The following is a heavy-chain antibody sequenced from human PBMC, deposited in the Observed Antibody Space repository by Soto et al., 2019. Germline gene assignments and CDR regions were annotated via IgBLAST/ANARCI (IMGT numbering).Heavy chain of an antibody. CDR2: IYVTGISGYTPSR. Sequence: SETLSLTCTVSRSSSTSSYWSWIRRPPGKGVELIAYIYVTGISGYTPSRSYNPSLKIRVTMSVDTSKSQSSLKLTSVTAAETAVYYCARGEDAFFYYGLDVWGQGITVTVS. J-gene: IGHJ6*02. CDR3: ARGEDAFFYYGLDV. CDR1: RSSSTSSY. V-gene: IGHV4-59*01.